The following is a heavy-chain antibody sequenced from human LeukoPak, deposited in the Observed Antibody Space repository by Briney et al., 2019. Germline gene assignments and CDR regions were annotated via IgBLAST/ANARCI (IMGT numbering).Heavy chain of an antibody. CDR3: ARGLYCTNGVCYTDFDY. Sequence: ASVKVSCKASGYTFTSYDINWVRQATGQGLEWMGWMNPNSGNTGYAQKFQGRVTITRNTSISTAYMELSSLRSEDTAVYYCARGLYCTNGVCYTDFDYWGQGTLVTFSS. D-gene: IGHD2-8*01. J-gene: IGHJ4*02. CDR2: MNPNSGNT. V-gene: IGHV1-8*03. CDR1: GYTFTSYD.